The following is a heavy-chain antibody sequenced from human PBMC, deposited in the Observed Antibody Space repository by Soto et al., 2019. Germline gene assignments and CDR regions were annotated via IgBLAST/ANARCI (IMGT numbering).Heavy chain of an antibody. V-gene: IGHV3-48*03. Sequence: GGSLRLSCAASGFTLSSYEMNWVRQAPGKGLEWFSYISSSGSTIYYADSVKGRFTISRDNAKNSLYLQMNSLRAEDTAVYYCARAHYYDSSGYYSMYYGMDVWGQGTTLTDSS. CDR2: ISSSGSTI. CDR3: ARAHYYDSSGYYSMYYGMDV. D-gene: IGHD3-22*01. J-gene: IGHJ6*02. CDR1: GFTLSSYE.